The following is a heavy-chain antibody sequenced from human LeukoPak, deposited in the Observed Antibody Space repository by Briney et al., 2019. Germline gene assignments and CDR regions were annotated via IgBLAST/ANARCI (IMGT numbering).Heavy chain of an antibody. CDR1: GGSFSGYY. V-gene: IGHV4-34*01. D-gene: IGHD3-10*01. CDR3: ARDARFYYYGSGRGWHFQH. J-gene: IGHJ1*01. Sequence: PSETLSLTCAVYGGSFSGYYWSWIRQPPGKGLEWIGEINHSGSTNYNPSLKSRVTISVDTSKNQFSLKLSSVTAADTAVYYCARDARFYYYGSGRGWHFQHWGQGTLVTVSS. CDR2: INHSGST.